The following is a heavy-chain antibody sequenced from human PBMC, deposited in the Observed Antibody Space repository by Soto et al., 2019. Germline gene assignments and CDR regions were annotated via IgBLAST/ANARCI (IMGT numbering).Heavy chain of an antibody. Sequence: QVQLVQSGAEAKKPGSSVKVSCKASGGTFSSYTISWVRQAPGQGLEWMGRIIPILGIANYAQKFQGRVTITADKSTSTAYMELSSLRSEDTAVYYCARDPFYYGSGSYSHYYYYGMDVWGQGTTVTVSS. V-gene: IGHV1-69*08. D-gene: IGHD3-10*01. J-gene: IGHJ6*02. CDR1: GGTFSSYT. CDR3: ARDPFYYGSGSYSHYYYYGMDV. CDR2: IIPILGIA.